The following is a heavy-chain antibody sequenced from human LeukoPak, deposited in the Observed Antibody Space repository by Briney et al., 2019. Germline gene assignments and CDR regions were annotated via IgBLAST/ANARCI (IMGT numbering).Heavy chain of an antibody. Sequence: ASVKVSCKASGYTFTGYYMHWVRQAPGQGLEWMGWINPNSGGTNYAQKFQGRVTMTRDTSISTAYMELSRLRSDDTAVYYCARDYYDSSQRGDYWGQGTLVTVSS. CDR3: ARDYYDSSQRGDY. J-gene: IGHJ4*02. CDR2: INPNSGGT. CDR1: GYTFTGYY. D-gene: IGHD3-22*01. V-gene: IGHV1-2*02.